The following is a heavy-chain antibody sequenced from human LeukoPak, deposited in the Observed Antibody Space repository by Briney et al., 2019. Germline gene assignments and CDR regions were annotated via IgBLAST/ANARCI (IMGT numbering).Heavy chain of an antibody. CDR3: ARDLGDYYGSGSYYKTNYYYYYMDV. CDR1: GGSISSYY. CDR2: IYTSGST. D-gene: IGHD3-10*01. J-gene: IGHJ6*03. V-gene: IGHV4-4*07. Sequence: SETLSLTCTVSGGSISSYYWSWIRQPAGKGLEWIGRIYTSGSTNYNPSLKSRVTMSVDTSKNQFSLKLSSVTAADTAVYYCARDLGDYYGSGSYYKTNYYYYYMDVWGKGTTVTVSS.